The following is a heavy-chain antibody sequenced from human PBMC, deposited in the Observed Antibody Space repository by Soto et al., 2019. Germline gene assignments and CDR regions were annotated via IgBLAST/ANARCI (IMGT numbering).Heavy chain of an antibody. V-gene: IGHV4-34*01. CDR3: ARGLGTEYYYYYMDV. J-gene: IGHJ6*03. D-gene: IGHD1-1*01. CDR2: INHSGST. Sequence: SETLSLTCAVYGGSFSGYYWSWIRQPPGKGLEWIGEINHSGSTNYNPSLKSRVTISVDTSKNQFSLKLSSVTAADTAVYYCARGLGTEYYYYYMDVWGQGTTVTVSS. CDR1: GGSFSGYY.